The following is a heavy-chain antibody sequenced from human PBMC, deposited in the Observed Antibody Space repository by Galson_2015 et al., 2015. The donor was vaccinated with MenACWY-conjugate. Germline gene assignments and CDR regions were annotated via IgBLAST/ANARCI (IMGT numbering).Heavy chain of an antibody. CDR3: VRAEGWLRSAFDL. V-gene: IGHV3-30*10. J-gene: IGHJ3*01. Sequence: SLRLSCAASGFRFSSYTFYWVRQSPGKGLEWVAVVSYDASSRYYRDSVQGRFTVSRDNSKNTVSLEMSSLGPEDSAVYYCVRAEGWLRSAFDLWGQGIMVTVSS. CDR2: VSYDASSR. CDR1: GFRFSSYT. D-gene: IGHD5-12*01.